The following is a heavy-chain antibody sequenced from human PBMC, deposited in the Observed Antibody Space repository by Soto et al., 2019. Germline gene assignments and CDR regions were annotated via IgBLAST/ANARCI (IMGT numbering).Heavy chain of an antibody. D-gene: IGHD3-10*01. CDR1: GYTFTSYD. V-gene: IGHV1-8*01. CDR3: ARVMNLWFGELLSNGPYYYYGMDV. Sequence: QVQLVQSGAEVKKPGASVKVSCKASGYTFTSYDINWVRQATGQGLEWMGWMNPNSGNTGYAQKFQGRVTMTRNTSISTAYMELSSLRSEDTAVYYCARVMNLWFGELLSNGPYYYYGMDVWGQGTTVTVSS. CDR2: MNPNSGNT. J-gene: IGHJ6*02.